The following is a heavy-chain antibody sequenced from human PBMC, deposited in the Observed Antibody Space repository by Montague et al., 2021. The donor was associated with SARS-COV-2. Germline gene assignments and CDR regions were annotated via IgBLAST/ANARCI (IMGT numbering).Heavy chain of an antibody. Sequence: SETLSLTCIVSGGSISSRTYYWGWIRQPPGKGLEWIGSIFYDGGTYYNPSLKSRVTISVDTSKNQFSLNLSSVTAADTAVYYCARHGPNDYYHSRYFDLWGRGTLVTVSS. CDR1: GGSISSRTYY. D-gene: IGHD3-10*01. CDR3: ARHGPNDYYHSRYFDL. CDR2: IFYDGGT. V-gene: IGHV4-39*01. J-gene: IGHJ2*01.